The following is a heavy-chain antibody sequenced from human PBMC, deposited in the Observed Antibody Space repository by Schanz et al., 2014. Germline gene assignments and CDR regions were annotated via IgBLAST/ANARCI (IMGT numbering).Heavy chain of an antibody. D-gene: IGHD2-2*01. CDR2: ISYDEATK. V-gene: IGHV3-30*04. CDR1: GFTFSNYA. CDR3: ERFQSPHQPFDY. J-gene: IGHJ4*02. Sequence: QMHLAESGGGVVQPGRSLRLSCAASGAASGFTFSNYAMHWVRQSPGKGLEWVAVISYDEATKHYADSVKGRFTISRDNAKNSLYLQMNSLRAEDTAVYYCERFQSPHQPFDYWGQGTLVTVSS.